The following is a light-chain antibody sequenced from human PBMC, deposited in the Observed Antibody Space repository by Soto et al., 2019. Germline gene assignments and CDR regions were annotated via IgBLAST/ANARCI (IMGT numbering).Light chain of an antibody. V-gene: IGKV1-17*01. CDR1: QGTGND. J-gene: IGKJ4*01. CDR2: AAS. Sequence: DIQMPQSPSSLSASVGDRVTITCRASQGTGNDLGWYQQKPGKAPKRLIYAASNLQSGVPSRFSGNNSGTEFTLTISILQPGDSATYYCQQYNSYPLTFGGGTKFEVK. CDR3: QQYNSYPLT.